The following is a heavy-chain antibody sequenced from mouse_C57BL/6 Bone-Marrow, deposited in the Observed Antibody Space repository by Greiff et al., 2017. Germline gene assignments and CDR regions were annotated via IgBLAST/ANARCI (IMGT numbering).Heavy chain of an antibody. J-gene: IGHJ2*01. CDR3: ARWGYGSSYPYYFDY. D-gene: IGHD1-1*01. V-gene: IGHV1-59*01. Sequence: VQLQQSGAELVRPGTSVKLSCKASGYTFTSYWMHWVKQRPGQGLEWIGVIDPSDSYTNYNQKFKGKATLTVDTSSSTACMQLSSLTSEDSAVYYCARWGYGSSYPYYFDYWGQGTTLTVSS. CDR1: GYTFTSYW. CDR2: IDPSDSYT.